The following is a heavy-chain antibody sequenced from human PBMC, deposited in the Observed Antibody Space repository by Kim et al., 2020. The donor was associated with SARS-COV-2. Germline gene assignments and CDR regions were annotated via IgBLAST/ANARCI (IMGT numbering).Heavy chain of an antibody. CDR3: ARGAATYDILTGYYMGSAGDFDY. CDR1: GFTFSSYS. Sequence: GGSLRLSCAASGFTFSSYSMNWVRQAPGKGLEWVSSISSSSSYIYYADSVKGRFTISRDNAKNSLYLQMNSLRAEDTAVYYCARGAATYDILTGYYMGSAGDFDYWGQGTLVTVSS. J-gene: IGHJ4*02. V-gene: IGHV3-21*01. D-gene: IGHD3-9*01. CDR2: ISSSSSYI.